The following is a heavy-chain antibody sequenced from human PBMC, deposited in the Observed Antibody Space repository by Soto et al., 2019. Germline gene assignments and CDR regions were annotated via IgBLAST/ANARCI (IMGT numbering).Heavy chain of an antibody. CDR3: ARREGDCRGGSCPYYHD. D-gene: IGHD2-15*01. Sequence: VQLQESGPGLVKPSETLSLTCTVSGGSISSNDWWSWVRQTPGKGLEWIGEIYHSGSTNYNPSLKSRVTLSLDKSKNHFSLSLNFVTAADTAVYYCARREGDCRGGSCPYYHDWGQGTLVTASS. V-gene: IGHV4-4*02. CDR2: IYHSGST. CDR1: GGSISSNDW. J-gene: IGHJ4*02.